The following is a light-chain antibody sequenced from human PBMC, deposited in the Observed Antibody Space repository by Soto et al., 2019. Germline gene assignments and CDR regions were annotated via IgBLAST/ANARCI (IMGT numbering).Light chain of an antibody. CDR2: GAS. V-gene: IGKV3-20*01. CDR3: QQYGSSPLT. CDR1: QSVSSSY. J-gene: IGKJ4*01. Sequence: EIVLTQSPCTLSLSPGERATLSCRASQSVSSSYLAWYQQKPGQAPRLLIYGASSRATGIPDRFSGSGFGTDFPLTISRLEPEDFAVYYCQQYGSSPLTFGGGTKVDIK.